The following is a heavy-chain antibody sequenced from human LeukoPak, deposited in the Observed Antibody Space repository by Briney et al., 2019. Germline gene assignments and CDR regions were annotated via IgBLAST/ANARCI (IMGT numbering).Heavy chain of an antibody. CDR1: GFTFSSYG. V-gene: IGHV3-30*03. D-gene: IGHD3-10*01. CDR2: ISYDGSNK. J-gene: IGHJ3*02. Sequence: GGSLRLSCAASGFTFSSYGMHWVRQAPGKGLEWVAVISYDGSNKYYADSVKGRFTISRDNAKNSLYLQMNSLRAEDTALYYCALYGSGEAFDIWGQGTMVTVSS. CDR3: ALYGSGEAFDI.